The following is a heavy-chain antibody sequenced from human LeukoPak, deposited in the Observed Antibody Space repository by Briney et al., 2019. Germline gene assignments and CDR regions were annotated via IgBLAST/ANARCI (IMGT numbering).Heavy chain of an antibody. CDR1: GGSMSSKY. CDR3: ARDWGVSARPGYMDV. D-gene: IGHD6-6*01. CDR2: VYYTGGT. V-gene: IGHV4-59*01. J-gene: IGHJ6*03. Sequence: PSETLSLTCTVSGGSMSSKYWSWIRQPPGKGLEWIGYVYYTGGTDYHPSLKTRTTISIDTSKSQFALKLTSVTAADTAVYYCARDWGVSARPGYMDVWGKGTTVTVSS.